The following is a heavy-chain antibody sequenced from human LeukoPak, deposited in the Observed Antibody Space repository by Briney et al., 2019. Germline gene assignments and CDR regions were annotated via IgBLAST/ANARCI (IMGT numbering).Heavy chain of an antibody. CDR2: IYYSGST. D-gene: IGHD2-2*01. V-gene: IGHV4-39*07. CDR3: ARAKAYCSSTSCYRGAAFDI. J-gene: IGHJ3*02. CDR1: GGSISNSSHY. Sequence: PSETLSLTCTVSGGSISNSSHYWGWIRQPPGKGLEWIGSIYYSGSTYYNPSLKSRVTMSVDTSKNQFSLKLSSVTAADTAVYYYARAKAYCSSTSCYRGAAFDIWGQGTMVTVSS.